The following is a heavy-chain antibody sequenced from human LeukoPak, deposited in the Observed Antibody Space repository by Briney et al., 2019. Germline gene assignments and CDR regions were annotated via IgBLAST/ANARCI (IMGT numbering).Heavy chain of an antibody. V-gene: IGHV4-39*01. CDR2: IYYSGST. J-gene: IGHJ5*02. CDR3: AGLIRPGWFDP. CDR1: GASISSSTDY. Sequence: PSETLSLTCTVSGASISSSTDYWGWIRQPPGKGLEWIANIYYSGSTYYNPSLKSRVTISVDTSKNQSSLKLSSVTAADTAVYYCAGLIRPGWFDPWGQGTLVTVSS. D-gene: IGHD1-14*01.